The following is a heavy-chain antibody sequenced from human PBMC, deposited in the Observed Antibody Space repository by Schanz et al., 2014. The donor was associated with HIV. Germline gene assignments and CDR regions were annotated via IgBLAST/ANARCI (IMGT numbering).Heavy chain of an antibody. Sequence: QVQLVQSGAEVKKPGSSVKVSCKASGGTFSIYAISWVRQAPGQGLEWLGGIIPLFGTSNYAQKFQGRATITADESTSTAYMELSSLRSEDTAVYYCAKMARSVAANTNFDYWGQGTLVTVSS. CDR2: IIPLFGTS. J-gene: IGHJ4*02. V-gene: IGHV1-69*01. CDR3: AKMARSVAANTNFDY. D-gene: IGHD6-19*01. CDR1: GGTFSIYA.